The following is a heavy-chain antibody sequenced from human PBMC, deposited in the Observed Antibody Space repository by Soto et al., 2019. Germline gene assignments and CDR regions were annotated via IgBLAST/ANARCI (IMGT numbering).Heavy chain of an antibody. CDR3: ARDKGTVTTGYGMDV. V-gene: IGHV4-59*01. D-gene: IGHD4-17*01. J-gene: IGHJ6*02. Sequence: LSLTCTVSGGSISSYYWSWIRQPPGKGLEWIGYIYYSGSTNYNPSLKSRVTISVDTSKNQFSLKLSSVTAADTAVYYCARDKGTVTTGYGMDVWGQGTTVTVSS. CDR2: IYYSGST. CDR1: GGSISSYY.